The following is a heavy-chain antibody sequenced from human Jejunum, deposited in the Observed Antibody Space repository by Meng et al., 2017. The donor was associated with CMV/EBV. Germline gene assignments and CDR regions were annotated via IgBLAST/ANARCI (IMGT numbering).Heavy chain of an antibody. CDR2: ISYDGGNE. V-gene: IGHV3-30-3*01. J-gene: IGHJ4*02. CDR1: GFTFNNYP. D-gene: IGHD4-11*01. CDR3: ARENDYSNYFDQ. Sequence: ASGFTFNNYPIPWVRQAPGKGLEWVALISYDGGNEYYADSVKGRFTISRDSSKSTLYLQMNSLRGEDSAIYYCARENDYSNYFDQWGRGTLVTVSS.